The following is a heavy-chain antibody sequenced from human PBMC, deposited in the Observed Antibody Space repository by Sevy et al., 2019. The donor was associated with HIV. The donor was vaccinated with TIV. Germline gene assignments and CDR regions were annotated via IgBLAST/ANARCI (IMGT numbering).Heavy chain of an antibody. Sequence: GGSLRLSCAASGFTFSSYSMNWVRQAPGKGLEWVSYISSSSSTIYYEDSVKGRLTIPRDNAKNSLYLKMNSLRDEDTAVYYCARDRHDYYDSSGYYWKFDYWGQGTLVTVSS. D-gene: IGHD3-22*01. CDR1: GFTFSSYS. CDR2: ISSSSSTI. V-gene: IGHV3-48*02. J-gene: IGHJ4*02. CDR3: ARDRHDYYDSSGYYWKFDY.